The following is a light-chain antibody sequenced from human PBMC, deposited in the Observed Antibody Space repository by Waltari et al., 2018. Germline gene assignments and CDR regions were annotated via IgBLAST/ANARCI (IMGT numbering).Light chain of an antibody. J-gene: IGKJ2*01. Sequence: EIVMTQSPGTLSVSPGEGATLSCRASQSVSTDLAWFQQKPGQAPRLLIYGASTRATGVPDRFSGSGSGTEFTLTIDSLQSEDFAVYYCQQYTNWPPGYTFGQGTKLDI. CDR2: GAS. CDR3: QQYTNWPPGYT. V-gene: IGKV3-15*01. CDR1: QSVSTD.